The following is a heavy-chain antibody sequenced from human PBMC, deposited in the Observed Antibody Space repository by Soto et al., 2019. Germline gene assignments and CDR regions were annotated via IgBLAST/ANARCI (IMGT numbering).Heavy chain of an antibody. CDR2: INAGNGNT. D-gene: IGHD4-17*01. J-gene: IGHJ4*02. V-gene: IGHV1-3*01. Sequence: ASVKVSCKASGYTFTSYAMHWVRQAPGQRLEWMGWINAGNGNTKYSQKFQGGVTITRDTSASTAYMELSSLRSEDTAVYYCARDPTTVTTYYFDYWGQGTLVTVSS. CDR3: ARDPTTVTTYYFDY. CDR1: GYTFTSYA.